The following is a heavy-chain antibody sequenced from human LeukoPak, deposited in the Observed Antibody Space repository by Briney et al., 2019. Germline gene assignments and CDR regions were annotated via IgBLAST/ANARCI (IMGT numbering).Heavy chain of an antibody. CDR2: IIPILGIA. V-gene: IGHV1-69*04. J-gene: IGHJ4*02. Sequence: GASVKVSCKASGGTFSSYAISWVRQAPGKGLEWMGRIIPILGIANYAQKFQGRVTITADKSTSTAYMELSSLRSEDTAVYYCAREIAAGDSNYFDYWGQGTLVTVSS. CDR3: AREIAAGDSNYFDY. D-gene: IGHD6-13*01. CDR1: GGTFSSYA.